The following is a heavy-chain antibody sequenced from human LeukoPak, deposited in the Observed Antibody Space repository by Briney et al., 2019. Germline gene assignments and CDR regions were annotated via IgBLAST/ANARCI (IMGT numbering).Heavy chain of an antibody. V-gene: IGHV3-72*01. CDR3: AREGGPYRPLDY. CDR1: GLTFSDHY. CDR2: SRNKANSYTT. Sequence: GGSLRLSCAASGLTFSDHYMDWVRQAPGKGLEWVGRSRNKANSYTTQYAASVKGRFTISRDDSKNSVYLQMNSLKTEDTAVYYCAREGGPYRPLDYSGQGTLVTVSS. J-gene: IGHJ4*02.